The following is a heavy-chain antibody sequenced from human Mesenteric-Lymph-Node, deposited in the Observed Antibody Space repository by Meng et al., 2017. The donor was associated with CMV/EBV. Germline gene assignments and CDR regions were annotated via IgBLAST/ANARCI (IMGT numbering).Heavy chain of an antibody. CDR1: GFTFSSYS. D-gene: IGHD2-2*01. Sequence: GGSLRLSCAASGFTFSSYSMNWVRQAPGKGLEWVSSISGNSVDIFDADSVRGRFTISRDNAKNSLYLKISSLRPEDTSVYYCARTDSTSSPYYHFDYCGRGTLVTVSS. V-gene: IGHV3-21*01. J-gene: IGHJ4*02. CDR2: ISGNSVDI. CDR3: ARTDSTSSPYYHFDY.